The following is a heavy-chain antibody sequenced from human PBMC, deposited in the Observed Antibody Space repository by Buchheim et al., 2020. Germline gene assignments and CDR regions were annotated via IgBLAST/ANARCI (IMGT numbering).Heavy chain of an antibody. CDR1: GFTFSSYG. J-gene: IGHJ5*02. CDR3: AKDLARYCSSTSCYGSLYP. Sequence: QVQLVESGGGVVQPGRSLRLSCAASGFTFSSYGMHWVRQAPGKGLECVAVISYDGSNKYYADSVKGRFTISRDNSKNTLYLQMNSLRAEDTAVYYCAKDLARYCSSTSCYGSLYPWGQGTL. V-gene: IGHV3-30*18. CDR2: ISYDGSNK. D-gene: IGHD2-2*01.